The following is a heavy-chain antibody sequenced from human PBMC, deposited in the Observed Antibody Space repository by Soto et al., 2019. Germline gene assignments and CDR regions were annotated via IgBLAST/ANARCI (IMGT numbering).Heavy chain of an antibody. CDR1: GGSISSGGYY. J-gene: IGHJ1*01. Sequence: QVQLQESGPGLVKTSLTLSLTCTVSGGSISSGGYYWSWIRQHPGKGLEWIGYIYYSGSTYYNPSLKSRVTISVDTSKNQFSLNLSSVTAADTAVYYCARMLDCTNGVCFEGYFQHWGQGTLVTVSS. CDR2: IYYSGST. D-gene: IGHD2-8*01. CDR3: ARMLDCTNGVCFEGYFQH. V-gene: IGHV4-31*03.